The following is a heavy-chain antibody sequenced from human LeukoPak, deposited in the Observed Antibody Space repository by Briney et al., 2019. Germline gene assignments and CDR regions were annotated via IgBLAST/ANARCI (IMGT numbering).Heavy chain of an antibody. CDR1: GYIFTDYY. J-gene: IGHJ4*02. CDR2: ISAYNGNT. V-gene: IGHV1-18*04. D-gene: IGHD6-6*01. CDR3: ARVGRAARLNYFDY. Sequence: ASVKVSCKASGYIFTDYYMHWVRQAPGQGLEWMGWISAYNGNTNYAQKLQGRVTMTTDTSTSTAYMELRSLRSDDTAVYYCARVGRAARLNYFDYWGQGTLVTVSS.